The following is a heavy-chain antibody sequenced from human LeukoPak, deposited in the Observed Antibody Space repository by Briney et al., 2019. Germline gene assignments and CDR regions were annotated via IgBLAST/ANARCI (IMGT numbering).Heavy chain of an antibody. CDR3: ARVGGVRSVDY. Sequence: SETLSLTCAVYGGSFSGCYWSWIRQPPGKGLEWIGEINHSGSTNYNPSLKSRVTISVDTSKNQFSLKLSSVTAADTAVYYCARVGGVRSVDYWGQGTLVTVSS. D-gene: IGHD2-8*01. CDR2: INHSGST. CDR1: GGSFSGCY. V-gene: IGHV4-34*01. J-gene: IGHJ4*02.